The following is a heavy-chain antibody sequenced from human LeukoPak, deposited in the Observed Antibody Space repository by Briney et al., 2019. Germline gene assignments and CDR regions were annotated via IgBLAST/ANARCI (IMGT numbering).Heavy chain of an antibody. CDR1: GGSISSNSYY. D-gene: IGHD3-10*01. CDR3: ARTGSGSGSFGY. Sequence: SETLSLTCTVSGGSISSNSYYWGWIRQPPGKGLEWIGYIYYSGSTYYNPSLKSRVTISVDTSKNQFSLKLSSVTAADTAVYYCARTGSGSGSFGYWGQGTLVTVSS. J-gene: IGHJ4*02. CDR2: IYYSGST. V-gene: IGHV4-30-4*08.